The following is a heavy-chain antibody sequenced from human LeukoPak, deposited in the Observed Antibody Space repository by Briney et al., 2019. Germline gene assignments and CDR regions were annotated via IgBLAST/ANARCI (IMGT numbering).Heavy chain of an antibody. CDR1: GGSFSGYY. D-gene: IGHD6-13*01. CDR3: ARGTDTYSSSWYIDY. Sequence: PPETLSLTCAVYGGSFSGYYWSWLRQPPGKGLEWIGEINHSGSTNYNPSLKSRVTISVDTSKNQFSLKLSSVAAADTAVYYCARGTDTYSSSWYIDYWGQGTLVTVSS. V-gene: IGHV4-34*01. CDR2: INHSGST. J-gene: IGHJ4*02.